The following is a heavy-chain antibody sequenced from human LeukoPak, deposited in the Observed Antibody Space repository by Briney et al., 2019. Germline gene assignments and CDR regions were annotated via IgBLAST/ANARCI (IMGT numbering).Heavy chain of an antibody. CDR1: GFSVSSNY. CDR2: IYSDGRT. Sequence: QPGGSLRLSCGASGFSVSSNYMSWVRQAPGWGLEWVSVIYSDGRTFYVDSVKGRFTISRDNSKNTLYLQMNSLRAEDTAMYYCARGEGGILAAPEDCWGQGTLVTVSS. V-gene: IGHV3-53*01. J-gene: IGHJ4*02. CDR3: ARGEGGILAAPEDC. D-gene: IGHD6-13*01.